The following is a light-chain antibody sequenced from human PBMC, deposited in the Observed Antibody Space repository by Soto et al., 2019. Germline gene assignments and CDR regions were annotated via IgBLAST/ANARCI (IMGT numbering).Light chain of an antibody. CDR2: VEGSGNY. CDR3: ETWGSAIWV. V-gene: IGLV4-60*03. J-gene: IGLJ3*02. CDR1: SGNSDDL. Sequence: QLVLTQSSSASASLGSSVKLTCTLSSGNSDDLIAWHQQQPGKAPRYMMKVEGSGNYSRGSGVPDRFSGSSSGADRYLTISNLQPEDEADYYCETWGSAIWVFGGGTKLTVL.